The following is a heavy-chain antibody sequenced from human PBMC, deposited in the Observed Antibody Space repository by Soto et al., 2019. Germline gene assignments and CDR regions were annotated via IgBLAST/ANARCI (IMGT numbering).Heavy chain of an antibody. CDR2: LYPGDSDT. Sequence: PGESLKISCKGSGYTFTNYWIGWVRQMPGKGPEWMGILYPGDSDTKYNPSFQGQVTISADKSITTTYLQWSSLKASDTAIYYCAASIFYYGMDVWGQGTTVTVSS. V-gene: IGHV5-51*01. CDR3: AASIFYYGMDV. J-gene: IGHJ6*02. CDR1: GYTFTNYW.